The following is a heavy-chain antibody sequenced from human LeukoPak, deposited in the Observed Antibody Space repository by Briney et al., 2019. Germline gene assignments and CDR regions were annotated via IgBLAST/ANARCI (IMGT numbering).Heavy chain of an antibody. CDR3: AKDGESTYYDILTGYAHYYYYYGMDV. CDR2: ISGSGGST. V-gene: IGHV3-23*01. D-gene: IGHD3-9*01. Sequence: GGSLRLSCAASGFTFSSYAMSWVRQAPGKGLEWVSAISGSGGSTYYADSVKGRFTISRDNSKNTLYLQMNSLRAEDTAVYYCAKDGESTYYDILTGYAHYYYYYGMDVWSQGTAVTVSS. J-gene: IGHJ6*02. CDR1: GFTFSSYA.